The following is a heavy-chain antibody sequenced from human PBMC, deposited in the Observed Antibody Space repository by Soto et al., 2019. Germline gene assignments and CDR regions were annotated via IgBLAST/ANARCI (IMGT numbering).Heavy chain of an antibody. J-gene: IGHJ4*02. CDR2: ISGSDDST. CDR1: GFTFSSYA. Sequence: EVQLLESGGGLVQPGESLRLSCAASGFTFSSYAMSWVRQAPGKGLEWVSVISGSDDSTYYADSVKGRFTISRDKSKNPLYLQMNSLRAEDTAVYYCANGSSSSTFDSWGQGTLVTVSS. D-gene: IGHD6-6*01. V-gene: IGHV3-23*01. CDR3: ANGSSSSTFDS.